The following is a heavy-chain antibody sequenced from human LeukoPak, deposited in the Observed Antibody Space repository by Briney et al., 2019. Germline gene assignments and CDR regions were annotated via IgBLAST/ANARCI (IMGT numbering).Heavy chain of an antibody. V-gene: IGHV4-34*01. CDR2: INHSGST. J-gene: IGHJ4*02. CDR1: GGSFSGYY. D-gene: IGHD3-22*01. Sequence: SETLSLTCAVYGGSFSGYYWSWIRQPPGKGLEWIGEINHSGSTNYNPSLKSRVTISVDTSKNQFSLKLSSVTAADTAVYYCATDSSGYSSLDSWGQGTLVTVSS. CDR3: ATDSSGYSSLDS.